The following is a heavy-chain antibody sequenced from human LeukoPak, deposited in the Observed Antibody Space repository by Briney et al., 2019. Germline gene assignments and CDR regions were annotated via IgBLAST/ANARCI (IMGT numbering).Heavy chain of an antibody. D-gene: IGHD3-10*01. CDR1: GGSISSYY. J-gene: IGHJ4*02. Sequence: SETLSLTCTVSGGSISSYYWSWIRQPPGKGLEWIGYIYYSGSTNYNPSLKSRVTISVDTSKNQFSLKLSSVTAADTAVYYCARAWITMFRGVIITDYYFDYWGQGTLVTVSS. V-gene: IGHV4-59*12. CDR2: IYYSGST. CDR3: ARAWITMFRGVIITDYYFDY.